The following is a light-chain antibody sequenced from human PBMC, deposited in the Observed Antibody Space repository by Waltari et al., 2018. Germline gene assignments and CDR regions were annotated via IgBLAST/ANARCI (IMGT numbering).Light chain of an antibody. V-gene: IGLV3-27*01. CDR2: KDT. J-gene: IGLJ3*02. CDR1: VLAEKY. Sequence: SYELTQPSSVSVSPGQTATITCSGDVLAEKYVRWFQQKPGQAPVLVIYKDTERPSGIPERFSGSSSGTTVTLTISGAQFDDVADYYCHSAADNIWVFGGGTKLTVL. CDR3: HSAADNIWV.